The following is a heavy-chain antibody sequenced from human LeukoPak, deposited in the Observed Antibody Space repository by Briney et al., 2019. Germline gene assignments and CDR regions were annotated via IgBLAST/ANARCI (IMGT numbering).Heavy chain of an antibody. CDR1: GGSFSGYY. V-gene: IGHV4-34*01. J-gene: IGHJ3*01. CDR2: INHSGST. D-gene: IGHD2-8*02. CDR3: AREVGYYIPYDAFDL. Sequence: SETLSLTCAVYGGSFSGYYWSWIRQPPGKGLEWIGEINHSGSTNYNPSLKSRVTISVDTSKNQFSLKLSSVTAADTAVYYCAREVGYYIPYDAFDLWGQGTMVTVSS.